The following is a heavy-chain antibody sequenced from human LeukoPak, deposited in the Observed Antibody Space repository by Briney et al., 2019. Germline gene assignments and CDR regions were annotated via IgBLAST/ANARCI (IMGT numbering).Heavy chain of an antibody. CDR2: ISYDGSNK. D-gene: IGHD3-22*01. CDR3: AKDLIMIVATDAFDI. V-gene: IGHV3-30*18. CDR1: GFTFSCYG. Sequence: GGSLRLSCAASGFTFSCYGMHWVRQAPGKGLEWVAVISYDGSNKYYADSVKGRFTISRDNSKNTLYLQMNSLRAEDTAVYYCAKDLIMIVATDAFDIWGQGTMVTVSS. J-gene: IGHJ3*02.